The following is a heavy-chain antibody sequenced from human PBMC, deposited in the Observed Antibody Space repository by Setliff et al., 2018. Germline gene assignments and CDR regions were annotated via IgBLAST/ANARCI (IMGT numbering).Heavy chain of an antibody. Sequence: PGGSLRLSCAASGFTFSTYTMNWVRQAPGKGLEWFSSMDTSSSYIYYADSVKGRFTISRDNAENSLYLQMNSLGGEDTAVYYCARAEICGATNCSPFDYWGQGTLVTVSS. CDR3: ARAEICGATNCSPFDY. CDR2: MDTSSSYI. J-gene: IGHJ4*02. D-gene: IGHD2-2*01. CDR1: GFTFSTYT. V-gene: IGHV3-21*01.